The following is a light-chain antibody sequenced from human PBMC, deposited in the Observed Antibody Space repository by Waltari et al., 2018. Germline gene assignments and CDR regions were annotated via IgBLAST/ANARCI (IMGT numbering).Light chain of an antibody. CDR2: AVT. CDR3: TSYAGSSDFVM. Sequence: QSALTQPPSASGSPGQSVPISCTGTHSDVGTYNYVSWYQQPPGEVPKLMIYAVTKRPSGVPDRFSGSKSGNTASLTVSGLQPEDEGDYYCTSYAGSSDFVMFGGGTKLTVL. CDR1: HSDVGTYNY. V-gene: IGLV2-8*01. J-gene: IGLJ3*02.